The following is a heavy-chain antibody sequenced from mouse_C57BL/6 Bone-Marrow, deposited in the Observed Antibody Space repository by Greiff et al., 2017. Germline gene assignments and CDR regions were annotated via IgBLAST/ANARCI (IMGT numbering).Heavy chain of an antibody. J-gene: IGHJ2*01. CDR3: ARSEITTYYFDY. V-gene: IGHV5-17*01. D-gene: IGHD1-1*01. CDR1: GFTFSDYG. CDR2: ISSGSSTI. Sequence: EVMLVESGGGLVKPGGSLKLSCAASGFTFSDYGMHWVRQAPEKGLEWVAYISSGSSTIYYADTVKGRFTISRDNAKNTLFLQMTSLRSEDTAVYYCARSEITTYYFDYWGQGTTLTVSS.